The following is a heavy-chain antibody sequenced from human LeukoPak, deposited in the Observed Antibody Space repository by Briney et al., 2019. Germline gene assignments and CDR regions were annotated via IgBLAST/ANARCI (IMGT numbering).Heavy chain of an antibody. J-gene: IGHJ6*02. Sequence: PGRSLRLSCTASGFTFGDYAMSWFRQAPGKGLEWVGFLRSKAYGGTTEYAASVKGRFTISRDDSKSIAYLQMNSLKTEDTTVYYCARDGSGWSGAYYGLDAWGQGTTVTVSS. CDR2: LRSKAYGGTT. CDR3: ARDGSGWSGAYYGLDA. CDR1: GFTFGDYA. D-gene: IGHD6-19*01. V-gene: IGHV3-49*03.